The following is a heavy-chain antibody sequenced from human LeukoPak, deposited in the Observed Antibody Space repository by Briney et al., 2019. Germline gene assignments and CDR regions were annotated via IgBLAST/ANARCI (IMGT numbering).Heavy chain of an antibody. Sequence: GGSLRLSCAASEFTFSTYGMHWVRQAPGKGLEWVSVISYDGSYKFYADSVKGRFTISRDNSKSTLYLQMNSLRAEDTAVYYCAKDRYSGLNTIDYWGQGTLVTVSS. CDR1: EFTFSTYG. D-gene: IGHD6-13*01. CDR2: ISYDGSYK. V-gene: IGHV3-30*18. J-gene: IGHJ4*02. CDR3: AKDRYSGLNTIDY.